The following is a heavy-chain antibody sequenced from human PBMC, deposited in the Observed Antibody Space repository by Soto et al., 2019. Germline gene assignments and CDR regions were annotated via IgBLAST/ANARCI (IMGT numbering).Heavy chain of an antibody. CDR1: GGSISSGGYY. Sequence: SETLSLTCTVSGGSISSGGYYWSWIRQHPGKGLEWIGYIYYSGSTYYNPSLKSRVTISVDTSKNQFSLKLSSVTAADTAVYYCARTLLWFGELFFYFDYWGQGTLVTVSS. J-gene: IGHJ4*02. V-gene: IGHV4-31*03. D-gene: IGHD3-10*01. CDR2: IYYSGST. CDR3: ARTLLWFGELFFYFDY.